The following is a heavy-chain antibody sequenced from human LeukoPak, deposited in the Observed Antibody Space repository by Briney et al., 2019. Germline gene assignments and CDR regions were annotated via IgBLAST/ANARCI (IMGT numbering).Heavy chain of an antibody. V-gene: IGHV4-39*01. CDR1: GGSISSSSCN. D-gene: IGHD5-12*01. Sequence: PSETLSLTCTVSGGSISSSSCNWGWIRQPPGKGLEWIVSIYYSGSTYYNPSLNSRVTISVDTTKNQFSLKLSSVTAGNSAVYSCARHVPQSLATPRAQGRYYDMDVWGKGTTVTVS. CDR2: IYYSGST. J-gene: IGHJ6*03. CDR3: ARHVPQSLATPRAQGRYYDMDV.